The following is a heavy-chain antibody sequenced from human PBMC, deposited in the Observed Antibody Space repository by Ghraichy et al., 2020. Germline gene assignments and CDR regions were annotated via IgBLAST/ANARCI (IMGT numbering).Heavy chain of an antibody. CDR2: IDRKGRT. Sequence: ESLNISCAVYGGSFTDYYWSWIRQSPGKGLEWIGEIDRKGRTNYNPSLKSRVTISVDTSKNQFSLSLSSVTAADTALYYCAREVARLRGAFDIWGQGTKVTVSS. CDR1: GGSFTDYY. CDR3: AREVARLRGAFDI. D-gene: IGHD4-17*01. V-gene: IGHV4-34*01. J-gene: IGHJ3*02.